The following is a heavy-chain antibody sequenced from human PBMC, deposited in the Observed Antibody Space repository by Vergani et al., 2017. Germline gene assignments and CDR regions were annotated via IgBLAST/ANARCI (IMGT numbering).Heavy chain of an antibody. J-gene: IGHJ4*02. CDR3: ARGDYGILTGYRY. Sequence: VKKSGASVKVSCKTSGYTFINYYMHWVRQAPGQGLEWMGIINPSGGHTNYAQKFQGRVTMTRDTSTSTVYMELSSLRSEDTAIYYCARGDYGILTGYRYWGQGTLVTVSA. D-gene: IGHD3-9*01. CDR2: INPSGGHT. CDR1: GYTFINYY. V-gene: IGHV1-46*03.